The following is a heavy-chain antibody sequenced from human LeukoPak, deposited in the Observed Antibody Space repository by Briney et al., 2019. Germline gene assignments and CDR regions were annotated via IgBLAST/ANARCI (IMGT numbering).Heavy chain of an antibody. Sequence: PGGTLRLSCAASGFTFSSYGMSWVRQAPGKGLEWVSGINWNGGSTGYADSVKGRFTISRDNAKNSLYLQMNSLRAEDTALYYCARDVGIAVAGHFIDAFDIWGQGTMVTVSS. CDR3: ARDVGIAVAGHFIDAFDI. D-gene: IGHD6-19*01. CDR2: INWNGGST. CDR1: GFTFSSYG. J-gene: IGHJ3*02. V-gene: IGHV3-20*04.